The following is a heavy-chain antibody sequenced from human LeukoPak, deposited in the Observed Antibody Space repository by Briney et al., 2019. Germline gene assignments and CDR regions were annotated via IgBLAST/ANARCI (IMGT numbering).Heavy chain of an antibody. D-gene: IGHD3-10*01. CDR2: INYMGST. CDR3: ARQNYGSGSYYPNWFDP. J-gene: IGHJ5*02. Sequence: GSLRLSCAASGFAFKNFYMHWVRQSPGKGLEWIGQINYMGSTNYNPSLKSRVTISVDTSKNQFSLKLSSVTAADTAVYYCARQNYGSGSYYPNWFDPWGQGTLVTVSS. CDR1: GFAFKNFY. V-gene: IGHV4-34*01.